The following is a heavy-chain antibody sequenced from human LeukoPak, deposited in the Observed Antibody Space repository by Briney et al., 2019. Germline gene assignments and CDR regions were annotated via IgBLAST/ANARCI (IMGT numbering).Heavy chain of an antibody. V-gene: IGHV1-18*01. J-gene: IGHJ4*02. CDR1: GYTFTSYG. Sequence: ASVKVSCKTSGYTFTSYGISWVRQAPGQGLEWMGWISAYNGNTNYAQKLQGRVTMTTDTSTSTAYMELRSLRSDDTALYYCARDHLFLTGYPTPDYWGQGTLVTVSS. CDR3: ARDHLFLTGYPTPDY. D-gene: IGHD3-9*01. CDR2: ISAYNGNT.